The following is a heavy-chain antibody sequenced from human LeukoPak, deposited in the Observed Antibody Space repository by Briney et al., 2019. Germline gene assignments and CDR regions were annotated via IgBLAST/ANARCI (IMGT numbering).Heavy chain of an antibody. Sequence: GASVKVSCKASGYTFTSYGISGVRQAPGQGLEWMGWISAYNGNTNYAQKLQGRVTMTTDTSTSIGNVELGSLRSDDPAVYYCARDRATVTTGDVQGDYWGQGTLVTVSS. J-gene: IGHJ4*02. D-gene: IGHD4-17*01. CDR2: ISAYNGNT. CDR1: GYTFTSYG. CDR3: ARDRATVTTGDVQGDY. V-gene: IGHV1-18*01.